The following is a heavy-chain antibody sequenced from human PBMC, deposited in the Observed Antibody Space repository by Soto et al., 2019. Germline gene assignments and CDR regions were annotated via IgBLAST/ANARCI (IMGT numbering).Heavy chain of an antibody. Sequence: SETLSLTCTVSGGSISSSSYYWGWIRQPPGKGLEWIGSIYYSGSTYYNPSLKSRVTISVDTSKNQFSLKLSSVTAADTAVYYCARPSIGGNSGLGLIPHYYYYGMDVWGQGTTVTVSS. D-gene: IGHD2-21*02. CDR3: ARPSIGGNSGLGLIPHYYYYGMDV. V-gene: IGHV4-39*01. CDR2: IYYSGST. CDR1: GGSISSSSYY. J-gene: IGHJ6*02.